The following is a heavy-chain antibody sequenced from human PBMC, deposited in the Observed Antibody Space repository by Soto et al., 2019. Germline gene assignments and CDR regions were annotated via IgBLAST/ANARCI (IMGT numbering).Heavy chain of an antibody. CDR2: IYYSGST. Sequence: PSETLSLTCTVSGGSISSSIYYWVWIRQPPGKVLEWIGSIYYSGSTYYNPSLKSRVTISVDTSKNQFSLKLSSVTAADTAVYYCARTWGAVYFDYWGQGTLVTVSS. J-gene: IGHJ4*02. CDR1: GGSISSSIYY. D-gene: IGHD3-16*01. CDR3: ARTWGAVYFDY. V-gene: IGHV4-39*01.